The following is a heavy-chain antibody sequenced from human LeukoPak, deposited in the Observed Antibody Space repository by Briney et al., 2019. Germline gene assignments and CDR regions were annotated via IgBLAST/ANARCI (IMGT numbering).Heavy chain of an antibody. CDR2: IRYDGSNK. V-gene: IGHV3-30*02. Sequence: GGSLRLSCAASGITFSSYAMHWVRQAPGKGLEWVAFIRYDGSNKNYADSVKGRFTISGDNSKNTLYLQMNSLRAEDTAVYYCAKDITGGDWRDYFDYWGQGTLVTVSS. D-gene: IGHD2-21*01. J-gene: IGHJ4*02. CDR1: GITFSSYA. CDR3: AKDITGGDWRDYFDY.